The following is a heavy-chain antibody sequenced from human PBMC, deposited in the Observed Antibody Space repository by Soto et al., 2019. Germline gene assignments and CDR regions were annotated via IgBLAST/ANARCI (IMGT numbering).Heavy chain of an antibody. V-gene: IGHV4-31*03. CDR2: IYYSGST. CDR3: ARVELAARLFDY. J-gene: IGHJ4*02. Sequence: RSLTCTVSGGSISSGGYYWSWIRQHPGKGLEWIGYIYYSGSTYYNPSLKSRVTISVDTSKNQFSLKLSSVTAADTAVYYCARVELAARLFDYWGQGTMVTVYS. CDR1: GGSISSGGYY. D-gene: IGHD6-6*01.